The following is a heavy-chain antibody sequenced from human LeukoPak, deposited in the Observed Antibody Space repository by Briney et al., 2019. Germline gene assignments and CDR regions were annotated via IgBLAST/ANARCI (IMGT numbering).Heavy chain of an antibody. D-gene: IGHD3-22*01. CDR1: GGSISSYY. Sequence: SETLSLTCTVSGGSISSYYWSWIRQPAGKGLEWIGRIYTSGSTNYNPSLKSRVTMSVDTSKNQFSLKLSSVTAADTAVYYCARSSPIYYDSSGYYAYYYYYMDVWGKGTTVTISS. CDR2: IYTSGST. J-gene: IGHJ6*03. V-gene: IGHV4-4*07. CDR3: ARSSPIYYDSSGYYAYYYYYMDV.